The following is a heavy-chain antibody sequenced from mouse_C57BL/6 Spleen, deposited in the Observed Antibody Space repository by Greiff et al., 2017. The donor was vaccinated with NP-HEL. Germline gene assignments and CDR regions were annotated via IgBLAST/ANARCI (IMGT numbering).Heavy chain of an antibody. CDR2: IYPSDSET. CDR1: GYTFTSYW. CDR3: ARERGYYGSSSYYFDY. Sequence: VQLQQPGAELVRPGSSVKLSCKASGYTFTSYWMDWVKQRPGQGLEWIGNIYPSDSETHYNQKFKDKATLTVDKSSSTAYMQLSSLTSEDSAVYYCARERGYYGSSSYYFDYWGQGTTLTVSS. V-gene: IGHV1-61*01. J-gene: IGHJ2*01. D-gene: IGHD1-1*01.